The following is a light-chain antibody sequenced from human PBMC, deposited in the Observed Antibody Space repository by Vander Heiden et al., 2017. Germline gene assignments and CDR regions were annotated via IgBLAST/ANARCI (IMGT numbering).Light chain of an antibody. V-gene: IGKV1-13*02. Sequence: AIQLTQSPSSLSASVADRLAITCRASQGISSALAWYQQKPGKAPKLLIYDASSLESGVPSRFSGSGSGTDFTLTISSLQPEDFATYYCQQFNSYPPTFGQGTKLXIK. CDR3: QQFNSYPPT. CDR2: DAS. CDR1: QGISSA. J-gene: IGKJ2*01.